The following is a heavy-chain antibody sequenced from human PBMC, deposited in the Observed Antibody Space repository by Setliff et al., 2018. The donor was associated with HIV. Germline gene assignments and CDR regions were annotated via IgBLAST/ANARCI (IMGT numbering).Heavy chain of an antibody. CDR3: AREGKTALVTKYFDY. D-gene: IGHD5-18*01. J-gene: IGHJ4*01. V-gene: IGHV4-31*03. CDR1: SGSISSGTYY. Sequence: SETLSLTCTVSSGSISSGTYYWSWIRQYPGKGLEWIGYIDYSGSAFYNPPLKSRITISRDTSKNQFSLKMNSVTAADTAVYYCAREGKTALVTKYFDYWGHGKLVTVSS. CDR2: IDYSGSA.